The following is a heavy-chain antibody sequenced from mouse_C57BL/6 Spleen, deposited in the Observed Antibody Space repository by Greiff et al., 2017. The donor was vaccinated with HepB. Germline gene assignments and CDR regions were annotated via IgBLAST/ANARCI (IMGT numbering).Heavy chain of an antibody. CDR3: ARHKGELRAMDY. J-gene: IGHJ4*01. V-gene: IGHV5-6*02. D-gene: IGHD3-3*01. Sequence: EVMLVESGGDLVKPGGSLKLSCAASGFTFSSYGMSWVRQTPDKRLEWVATISSGGSYTYYPDSVKGRFTISRDNAKNTLYLQMSSLKSEDTAMYYCARHKGELRAMDYWGQGTSVTVSS. CDR1: GFTFSSYG. CDR2: ISSGGSYT.